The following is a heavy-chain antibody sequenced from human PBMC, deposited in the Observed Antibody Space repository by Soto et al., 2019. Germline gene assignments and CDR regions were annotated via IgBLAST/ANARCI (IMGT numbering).Heavy chain of an antibody. CDR1: GYTLTGLS. CDR3: AAGQEQYSGYEFDYYYGMDV. Sequence: ASVNVSCKVSGYTLTGLSMHWVLQAPGEGLEWMGGFDPEDGETIYAQKFQGRVTMTEDTSTDTAYMELSSLRSEDTAVYYCAAGQEQYSGYEFDYYYGMDVWGQRTKVTVSS. D-gene: IGHD5-12*01. CDR2: FDPEDGET. J-gene: IGHJ6*02. V-gene: IGHV1-24*01.